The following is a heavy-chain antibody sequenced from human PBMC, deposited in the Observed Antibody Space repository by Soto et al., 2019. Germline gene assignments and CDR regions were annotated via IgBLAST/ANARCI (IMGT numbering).Heavy chain of an antibody. CDR1: GFTFSSYA. CDR2: ISYDGSNK. V-gene: IGHV3-30-3*01. D-gene: IGHD6-13*01. Sequence: PGGSLRLSCAASGFTFSSYAVHWVRQAPGKGLEWVAVISYDGSNKYYADSVKGRFTISRDNSKNTLYLQMNSLRAEDTAVYYCARDWHGLSSIAAPSYPPPLPLTPRAQQYYYYGMDVWGQGTTVTVSS. CDR3: ARDWHGLSSIAAPSYPPPLPLTPRAQQYYYYGMDV. J-gene: IGHJ6*02.